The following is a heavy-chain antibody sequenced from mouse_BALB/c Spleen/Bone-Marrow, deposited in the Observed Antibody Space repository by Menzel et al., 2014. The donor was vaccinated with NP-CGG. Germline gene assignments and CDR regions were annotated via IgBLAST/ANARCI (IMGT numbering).Heavy chain of an antibody. Sequence: EVKLMESGGGLVQPGGSLRLSCATSGFTFTDYYMSWVRQPPGMALEWLGFIRNKANGYTTEYSASVKGRFTISRCNSQSILYLQMNTLRAEDSATYYCARDIGRLLFDYWGQGTTLTDSS. CDR1: GFTFTDYY. D-gene: IGHD1-2*01. CDR2: IRNKANGYTT. CDR3: ARDIGRLLFDY. J-gene: IGHJ2*01. V-gene: IGHV7-3*02.